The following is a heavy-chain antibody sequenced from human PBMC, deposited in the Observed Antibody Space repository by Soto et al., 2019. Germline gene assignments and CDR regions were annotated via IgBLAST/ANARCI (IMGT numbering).Heavy chain of an antibody. V-gene: IGHV4-59*01. CDR3: DSVGHINWFDP. CDR1: GGSISSYY. J-gene: IGHJ5*02. Sequence: SETLSLTCTVSGGSISSYYWSWIRQPPGKGLEWIGYIYYSGSTNYNPSLKSRVTISVDTSKNQFSLKLSSVTAADTAVYYCDSVGHINWFDPCGQRTLVTVSS. CDR2: IYYSGST. D-gene: IGHD2-21*01.